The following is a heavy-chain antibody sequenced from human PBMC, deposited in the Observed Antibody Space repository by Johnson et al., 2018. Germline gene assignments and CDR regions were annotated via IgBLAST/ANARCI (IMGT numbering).Heavy chain of an antibody. CDR1: GFTFSSYW. D-gene: IGHD1/OR15-1a*01. CDR2: IKQDGSEK. V-gene: IGHV3-7*01. J-gene: IGHJ6*02. CDR3: ARDAPYRGGTYYYYYYGMDV. Sequence: EVQLVEAGGGLVQPGGSLRLSCAASGFTFSSYWMSWVRQAPGKGLEWVANIKQDGSEKYYVDSVKGRFTISRDNAKNSLYLQMNSLRAEDTAVYYCARDAPYRGGTYYYYYYGMDVWGQGTTVTVSS.